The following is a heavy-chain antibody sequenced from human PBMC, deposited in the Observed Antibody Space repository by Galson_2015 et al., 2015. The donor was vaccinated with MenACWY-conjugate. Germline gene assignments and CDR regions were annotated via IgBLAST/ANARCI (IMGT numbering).Heavy chain of an antibody. V-gene: IGHV3-72*01. CDR2: IRNKLYSYTT. CDR3: ARGGRRDNSGYTYAFAY. CDR1: GFTFSDYY. Sequence: SLRLSCAASGFTFSDYYMDWVRQAPGKGLEWVGRIRNKLYSYTTEYAASLKGRLTISRDDSKNSSHLQLNALKTEDTAVYFRARGGRRDNSGYTYAFAYWGQGTLVTVSS. J-gene: IGHJ4*02. D-gene: IGHD5-18*01.